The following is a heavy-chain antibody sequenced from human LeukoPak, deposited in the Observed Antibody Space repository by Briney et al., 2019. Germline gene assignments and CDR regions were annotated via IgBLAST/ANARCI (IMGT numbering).Heavy chain of an antibody. CDR2: ISGSGGKT. J-gene: IGHJ4*02. V-gene: IGHV3-23*01. CDR3: AKGPIEAAANGLYFEY. D-gene: IGHD6-13*01. Sequence: GGSLRLSCAASGFTFSSYAMSWVRQAPGKGLEWVSVISGSGGKTYYADFVKGRFTISRDNSKNTLYLQMNSLRAEDTAVYYCAKGPIEAAANGLYFEYWGQGTLVTVSS. CDR1: GFTFSSYA.